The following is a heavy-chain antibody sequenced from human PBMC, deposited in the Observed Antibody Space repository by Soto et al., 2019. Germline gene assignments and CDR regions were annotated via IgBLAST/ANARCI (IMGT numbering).Heavy chain of an antibody. CDR3: ARDPYYYDSSGSNFDY. D-gene: IGHD3-22*01. CDR2: IIPIFGTA. Sequence: SLKRSCKASGGTFSSYAISWVRQAPGQGLEWMGGIIPIFGTANYAQKFQGRVTITADESTSTAYMELSSLRSEDTAVYYCARDPYYYDSSGSNFDYWGQGTLVTVSS. CDR1: GGTFSSYA. V-gene: IGHV1-69*13. J-gene: IGHJ4*02.